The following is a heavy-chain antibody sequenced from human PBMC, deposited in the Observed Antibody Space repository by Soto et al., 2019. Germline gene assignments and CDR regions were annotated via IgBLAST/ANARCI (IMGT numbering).Heavy chain of an antibody. Sequence: ASVKVSCKASGYTFTGYYMHWVRQAPGQGLEWMGWINPNSGGTNYAQKFQGRVTMTRDTSISTAYVELSRLRSDDTAVYYCARVGNIAVAAFDIWGQGTMVTVSS. CDR1: GYTFTGYY. CDR3: ARVGNIAVAAFDI. CDR2: INPNSGGT. J-gene: IGHJ3*02. V-gene: IGHV1-2*02. D-gene: IGHD6-19*01.